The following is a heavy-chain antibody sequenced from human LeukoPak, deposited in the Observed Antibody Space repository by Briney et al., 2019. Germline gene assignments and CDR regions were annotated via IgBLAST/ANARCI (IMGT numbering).Heavy chain of an antibody. V-gene: IGHV1-18*01. D-gene: IGHD3-10*01. CDR2: ISLYNGNT. Sequence: GASVKVSCKASGYDFINYGITWVRQAPGQGLEWMGWISLYNGNTDYKLQGRVTMTTDTSTSTAYMELRSLRSDDTAVYYCAAGWGSGSYYPDFDYWGQGTLVTVSS. CDR1: GYDFINYG. J-gene: IGHJ4*02. CDR3: AAGWGSGSYYPDFDY.